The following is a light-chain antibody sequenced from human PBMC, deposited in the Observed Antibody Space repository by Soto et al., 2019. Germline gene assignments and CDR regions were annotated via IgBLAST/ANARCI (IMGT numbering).Light chain of an antibody. V-gene: IGLV2-23*01. Sequence: QSALTQPASVSGSPGQSITISCSGTNNDIGNYDLVSWYQYNPDKAPKLIIYAGSKRPSGVSTRFSGSKSGNTASLTISGLQAEDEADYYCCSYAGTSAPYVFGSGTKLTVL. CDR2: AGS. J-gene: IGLJ1*01. CDR1: NNDIGNYDL. CDR3: CSYAGTSAPYV.